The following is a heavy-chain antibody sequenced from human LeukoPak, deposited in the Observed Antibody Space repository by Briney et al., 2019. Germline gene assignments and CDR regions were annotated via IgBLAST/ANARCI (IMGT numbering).Heavy chain of an antibody. J-gene: IGHJ4*02. CDR3: AMGGGLGIVDY. Sequence: SETLSLTCTVSGGSISSYYWSWIRQPAGKGLEWIGRIYTSGSTNYNPCLKSRVTISVDMSKNQFSLKLSSVTAADTAVYYCAMGGGLGIVDYWGQGTLVTVSS. V-gene: IGHV4-4*07. CDR1: GGSISSYY. D-gene: IGHD7-27*01. CDR2: IYTSGST.